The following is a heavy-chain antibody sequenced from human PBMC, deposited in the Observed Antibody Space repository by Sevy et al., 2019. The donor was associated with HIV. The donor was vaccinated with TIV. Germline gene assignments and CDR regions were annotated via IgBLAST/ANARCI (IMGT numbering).Heavy chain of an antibody. D-gene: IGHD6-19*01. V-gene: IGHV3-21*06. CDR2: ISGSSNYI. CDR3: ARSGLAWDAFDI. CDR1: SFTFTTFA. Sequence: GGSLRLSCTTSSFTFTTFAMNWVRQSPGKGLEWVSYISGSSNYIYYADSLKGRFTISRDNAKNSLYLQMTSLRGEDTAVYYCARSGLAWDAFDIWGRGTMVTVS. J-gene: IGHJ3*02.